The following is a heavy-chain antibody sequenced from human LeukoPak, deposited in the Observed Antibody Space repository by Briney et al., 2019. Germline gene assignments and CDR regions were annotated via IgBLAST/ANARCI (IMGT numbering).Heavy chain of an antibody. CDR3: ARDSLTAVASFDY. CDR1: GGSFSGLY. Sequence: SVPLSLTCAVYGGSFSGLYWSWLRQPPGKGREGLGEINQSRSTNYKPSLMSRVTVAVDTSKYQFSLKLSSVTAADTAVYYCARDSLTAVASFDYWGQGTLVTVSS. J-gene: IGHJ4*02. CDR2: INQSRST. V-gene: IGHV4-34*01. D-gene: IGHD6-19*01.